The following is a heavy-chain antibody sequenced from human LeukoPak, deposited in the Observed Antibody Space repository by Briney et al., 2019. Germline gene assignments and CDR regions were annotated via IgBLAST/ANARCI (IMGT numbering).Heavy chain of an antibody. CDR3: ARDHDIVVVVAATRSNWFDP. J-gene: IGHJ5*02. D-gene: IGHD2-15*01. CDR1: GYTLTSYY. Sequence: ASVKVSCTASGYTLTSYYMHWVRQAPGQGLEWMGIINPSGGSTSYAQKFQGRVTMTRDTSTSTVYMELSSLRSEDTAVYYCARDHDIVVVVAATRSNWFDPWGQGTLVTVSS. CDR2: INPSGGST. V-gene: IGHV1-46*01.